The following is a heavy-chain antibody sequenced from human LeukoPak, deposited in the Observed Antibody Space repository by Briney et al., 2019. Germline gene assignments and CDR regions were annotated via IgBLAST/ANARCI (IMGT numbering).Heavy chain of an antibody. CDR1: GGSISSGSYY. CDR2: IYTSGST. Sequence: PSETLSLTCTVSGGSISSGSYYWSWIRQPAGKGLEWIGRIYTSGSTNYNPSLKSRVTISVDTSKNQFSLKLSSVTAADTAVYYCARHRSFGYCSSTSCQPFDYWGQGTLVTVSS. D-gene: IGHD2-2*03. V-gene: IGHV4-61*02. CDR3: ARHRSFGYCSSTSCQPFDY. J-gene: IGHJ4*02.